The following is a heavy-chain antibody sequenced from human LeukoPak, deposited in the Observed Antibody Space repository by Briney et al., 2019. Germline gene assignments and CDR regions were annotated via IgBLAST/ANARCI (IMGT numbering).Heavy chain of an antibody. Sequence: PSETLSLTCTVSGGSISSYFRSWIRQPPGKEPECIGYIYNSGSTKYNPSLKSRVTISVDTSKNQFSLKLGSVATADTAVYYCATSIAAAGTLDYWGQGTLVTVSS. J-gene: IGHJ4*02. CDR3: ATSIAAAGTLDY. V-gene: IGHV4-59*01. CDR1: GGSISSYF. D-gene: IGHD6-13*01. CDR2: IYNSGST.